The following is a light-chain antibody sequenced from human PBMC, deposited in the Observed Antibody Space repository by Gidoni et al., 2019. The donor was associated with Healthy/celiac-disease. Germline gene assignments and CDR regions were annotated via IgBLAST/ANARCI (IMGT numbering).Light chain of an antibody. CDR3: QQYNNWPPWT. CDR1: QSVSSN. Sequence: VITQSPATLSVSPGERATRSCRASQSVSSNLAWYQQKPGQAPRLLIYGASTRATGIPARFSGSGSGTEFTLTISSLQSEDFAVYSCQQYNNWPPWTFGQGTKVEIK. CDR2: GAS. V-gene: IGKV3-15*01. J-gene: IGKJ1*01.